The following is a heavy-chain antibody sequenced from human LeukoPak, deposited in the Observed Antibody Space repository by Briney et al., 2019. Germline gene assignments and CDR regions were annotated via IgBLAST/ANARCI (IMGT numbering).Heavy chain of an antibody. CDR1: GYTFTSYD. J-gene: IGHJ4*02. Sequence: GASVKVSCKASGYTFTSYDINWVRQATGQGLEWMGRMNPNSGNTGYAQKFQGRVTMTRNTSISTAYMELSSLRSEDTAVYYCARGDYGDYTWDYWGQGTLVTVSS. CDR3: ARGDYGDYTWDY. CDR2: MNPNSGNT. V-gene: IGHV1-8*01. D-gene: IGHD4-17*01.